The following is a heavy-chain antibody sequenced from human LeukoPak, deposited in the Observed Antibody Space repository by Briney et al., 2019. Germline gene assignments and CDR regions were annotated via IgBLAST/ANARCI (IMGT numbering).Heavy chain of an antibody. Sequence: ASVKVSCKASGYIFTSYDINWVRQATGQGLEWMGWMNPNSGNTGYAQKFQGRVTMTRNTSISTAYMELSSLRSEDTAVYYCASNYDSSGYYSGAFDIWGQGAMVTVSS. D-gene: IGHD3-22*01. V-gene: IGHV1-8*01. CDR2: MNPNSGNT. CDR3: ASNYDSSGYYSGAFDI. CDR1: GYIFTSYD. J-gene: IGHJ3*02.